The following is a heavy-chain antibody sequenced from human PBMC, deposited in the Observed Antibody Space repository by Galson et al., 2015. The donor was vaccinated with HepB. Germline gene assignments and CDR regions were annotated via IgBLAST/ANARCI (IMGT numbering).Heavy chain of an antibody. CDR1: GFTFSSYW. J-gene: IGHJ4*02. D-gene: IGHD1-14*01. CDR2: IKQDGSLT. CDR3: VRAVGGPEGY. Sequence: SLRLSCAASGFTFSSYWMHWVRQAPGKGLEWVANIKQDGSLTYYMDSVEGRFTISRDNAKNSLYLQMNSLRADDTALYYCVRAVGGPEGYWGQGTLVTVSS. V-gene: IGHV3-7*01.